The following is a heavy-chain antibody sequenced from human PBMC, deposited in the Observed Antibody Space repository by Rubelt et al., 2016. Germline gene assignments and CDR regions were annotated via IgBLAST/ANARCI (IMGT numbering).Heavy chain of an antibody. CDR3: ARRSLNHFYYSYV. D-gene: IGHD3-10*01. V-gene: IGHV1-2*02. J-gene: IGHJ4*02. Sequence: WVRQSPGQRPEWMGWLNPRSGYTLISQKFEGRVTLTSDTSTSTAYMDLSGLRYDDTAVYFCARRSLNHFYYSYVWGQGTQVTVSS. CDR2: LNPRSGYT.